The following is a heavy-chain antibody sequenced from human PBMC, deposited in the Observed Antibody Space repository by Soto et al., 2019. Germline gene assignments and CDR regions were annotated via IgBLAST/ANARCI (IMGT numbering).Heavy chain of an antibody. V-gene: IGHV4-4*02. Sequence: QVQLLQSGPGLVKPSGTLSLTCAVSGGSISSSNWWSWVRQSPGKGLEWIGEIYHSGSTNYKSSLRGRVTISVDKSNNQFSLRMRYVTAADTAVYYCATLPSRIEVALLPIPTWGQGTLVTVSS. CDR1: GGSISSSNW. J-gene: IGHJ5*02. CDR3: ATLPSRIEVALLPIPT. CDR2: IYHSGST. D-gene: IGHD2-21*01.